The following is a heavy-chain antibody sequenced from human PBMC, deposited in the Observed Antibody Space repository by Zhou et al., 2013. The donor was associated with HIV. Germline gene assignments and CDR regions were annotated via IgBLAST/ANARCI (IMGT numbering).Heavy chain of an antibody. Sequence: ANYAQKFQGRVTITTDESTSTAYMELSSLRSEDTAVYYCARSPPLIVGVTMAAFDIWGQGTMVTVSS. V-gene: IGHV1-69*05. D-gene: IGHD1-26*01. CDR2: A. J-gene: IGHJ3*02. CDR3: ARSPPLIVGVTMAAFDI.